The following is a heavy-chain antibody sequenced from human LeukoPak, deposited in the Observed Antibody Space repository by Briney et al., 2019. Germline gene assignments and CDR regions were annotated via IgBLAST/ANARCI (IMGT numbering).Heavy chain of an antibody. CDR2: ISGSGGST. Sequence: PGGSLRLSCAASGFTFSSYAMSWVRQAPGKGLEWVSAISGSGGSTYYADSVKGRFTISRDNSKNTLYLQMNSLRAEDTAVYYCAKDSEELTTFGVVIPSNAHDYWGQGTLVTVSS. D-gene: IGHD3-3*01. V-gene: IGHV3-23*01. J-gene: IGHJ4*02. CDR1: GFTFSSYA. CDR3: AKDSEELTTFGVVIPSNAHDY.